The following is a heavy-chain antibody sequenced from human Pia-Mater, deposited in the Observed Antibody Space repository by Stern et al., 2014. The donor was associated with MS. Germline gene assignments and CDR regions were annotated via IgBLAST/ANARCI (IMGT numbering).Heavy chain of an antibody. D-gene: IGHD2-21*02. Sequence: QVQLGQSGAEVKKPGASGKVSCKVSGYTLSEISMHWVRQAPGKGLEWMGGFDPEHGETRYAQKFQGRVTMAEDRSTDTAYMELSSLRSEDTAVYYCATHRGRVTYYYGMDVWGQGTTVTVSS. J-gene: IGHJ6*02. CDR2: FDPEHGET. CDR1: GYTLSEIS. V-gene: IGHV1-24*01. CDR3: ATHRGRVTYYYGMDV.